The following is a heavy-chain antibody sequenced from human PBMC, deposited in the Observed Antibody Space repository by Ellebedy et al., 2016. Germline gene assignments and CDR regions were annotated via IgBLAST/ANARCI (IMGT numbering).Heavy chain of an antibody. Sequence: GESLKISCAASGFTFSSYGMHWVRQAPGKGLEWVAVIWYDGSDKYYADSVKGRFTISRDNSKNTLYLQMNSLRAEDTAVYYCARENIAFDYWGQGTLVTVSS. CDR3: ARENIAFDY. CDR1: GFTFSSYG. CDR2: IWYDGSDK. J-gene: IGHJ4*02. V-gene: IGHV3-33*01.